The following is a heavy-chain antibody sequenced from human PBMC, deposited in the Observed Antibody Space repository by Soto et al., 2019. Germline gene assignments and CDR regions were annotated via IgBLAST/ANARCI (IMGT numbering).Heavy chain of an antibody. Sequence: GGSLRLSCAASGFTFSSYWMSWVRQAPGKGLEWVANIKQDGSEKYYVDSVKGRFTISRDNAKNSLYLQMNSLRAEDTAVYYCARFSIAAAGSTFDYWGQGNLVTGSS. V-gene: IGHV3-7*03. D-gene: IGHD6-13*01. CDR3: ARFSIAAAGSTFDY. J-gene: IGHJ4*02. CDR2: IKQDGSEK. CDR1: GFTFSSYW.